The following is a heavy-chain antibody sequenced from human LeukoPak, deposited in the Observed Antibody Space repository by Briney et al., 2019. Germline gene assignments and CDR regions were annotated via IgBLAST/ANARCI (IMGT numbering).Heavy chain of an antibody. Sequence: PGGSLRLSCAASGFTFSSYAMHWVRQAPGKGLEWVAVISYDGSNKYYADPVKGRFTISRDNSKNTLYLQMNSLRAEDTAVYYCARAAGAARPTYYYYGMDVWGQGTTVTVSS. CDR2: ISYDGSNK. CDR1: GFTFSSYA. J-gene: IGHJ6*02. V-gene: IGHV3-30-3*01. CDR3: ARAAGAARPTYYYYGMDV. D-gene: IGHD6-6*01.